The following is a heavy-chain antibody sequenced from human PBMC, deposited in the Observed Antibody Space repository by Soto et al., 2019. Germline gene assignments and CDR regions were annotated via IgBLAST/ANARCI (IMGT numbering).Heavy chain of an antibody. CDR3: AKSGYGSGSYYATHYYYGMDV. J-gene: IGHJ6*02. Sequence: GGSLRLSCAASGFTFSSYAMSWVRQAPGKGLEWVSAISGSGGSTYYADSVKGRFTISRDNSKNTLYLQMNSLRAEGTAVYYCAKSGYGSGSYYATHYYYGMDVWGQGTTVTVSS. V-gene: IGHV3-23*01. CDR1: GFTFSSYA. D-gene: IGHD3-10*01. CDR2: ISGSGGST.